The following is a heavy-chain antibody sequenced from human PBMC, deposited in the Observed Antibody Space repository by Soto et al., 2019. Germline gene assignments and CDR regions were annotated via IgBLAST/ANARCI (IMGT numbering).Heavy chain of an antibody. CDR3: AKLPWADYGGIFDP. J-gene: IGHJ5*02. CDR1: GGSLSSYY. D-gene: IGHD4-17*01. CDR2: VYYSGNT. Sequence: QVQLQESGPGLVKPAETLSLTCTVSGGSLSSYYWTWIRQPPGKGLEWIGYVYYSGNTNYNPSLKSRVTISVNTSKNHFSLKLGSVTAADTAVYYFAKLPWADYGGIFDPWGQGTLVTVSS. V-gene: IGHV4-59*01.